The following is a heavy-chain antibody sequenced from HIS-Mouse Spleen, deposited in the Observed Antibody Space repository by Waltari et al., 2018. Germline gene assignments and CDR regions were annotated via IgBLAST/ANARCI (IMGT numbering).Heavy chain of an antibody. V-gene: IGHV4-39*07. J-gene: IGHJ2*01. Sequence: QLQLQESGPGLVKPSETLSLTCTVSGGSISSSSYYWGWIRQPPGKGLEWIGSIYYSGSTYYTPSLKSRVTISVDTSKNQFSLKLSSVTAADTAVYYCAREIPYSSSWYDWYFDLWGRGTLGTVSS. CDR3: AREIPYSSSWYDWYFDL. CDR2: IYYSGST. D-gene: IGHD6-13*01. CDR1: GGSISSSSYY.